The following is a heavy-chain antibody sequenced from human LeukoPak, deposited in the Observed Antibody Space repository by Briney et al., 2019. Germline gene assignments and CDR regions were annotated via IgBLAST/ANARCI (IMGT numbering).Heavy chain of an antibody. CDR2: LNHSGST. D-gene: IGHD2-2*01. CDR3: ARSVCTSTSCQRKDAYDI. CDR1: GFTFDDYA. Sequence: GSLRLSCAASGFTFDDYAMHWVRQPPGKGWGGLGELNHSGSTNYNPSLKSRVTMSLDTSKNQLSVRLSSVTAADTAVYYCARSVCTSTSCQRKDAYDIWGQGTKVTVSS. V-gene: IGHV4-34*01. J-gene: IGHJ3*02.